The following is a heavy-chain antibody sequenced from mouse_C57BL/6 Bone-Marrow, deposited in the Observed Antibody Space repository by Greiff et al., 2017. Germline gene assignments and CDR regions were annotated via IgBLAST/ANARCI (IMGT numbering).Heavy chain of an antibody. CDR3: ARGDYYGSYWYFDV. J-gene: IGHJ1*03. CDR2: INPNYGTT. Sequence: EVQLQQSGPELVKPGASVKISCKASGYSFTDYNMNWVKQSNGKSLEWIGVINPNYGTTSYNQKFKGKATLTVDKSSSTAYMQLNSRTSEDSSVYYCARGDYYGSYWYFDVWGTGTTVTVSS. CDR1: GYSFTDYN. D-gene: IGHD1-1*01. V-gene: IGHV1-39*01.